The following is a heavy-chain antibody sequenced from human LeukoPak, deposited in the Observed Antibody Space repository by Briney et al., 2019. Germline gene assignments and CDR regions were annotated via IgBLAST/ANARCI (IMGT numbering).Heavy chain of an antibody. V-gene: IGHV1-69*01. CDR1: GGTFSSYA. CDR2: IIPIFGTA. J-gene: IGHJ6*02. Sequence: GASVKVSCKASGGTFSSYAISWVRQAPGQGLEWMGGIIPIFGTANYAQKFQGRVTITADESTSTAYMELSSLRSEDTAVYYCATLTIFGVVTPSYGMDVWGQGTTVTVSS. CDR3: ATLTIFGVVTPSYGMDV. D-gene: IGHD3-3*01.